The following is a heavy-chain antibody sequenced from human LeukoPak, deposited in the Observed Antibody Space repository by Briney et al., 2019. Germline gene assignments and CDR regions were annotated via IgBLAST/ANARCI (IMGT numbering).Heavy chain of an antibody. J-gene: IGHJ4*02. CDR2: IYYSGST. CDR1: GGSISSGGYY. CDR3: ARVAYYDSSGLFDY. Sequence: SETLSLTCTVSGGSISSGGYYWSWIRQHPGKGLEWIGYIYYSGSTYYNPSLKSRVTISVDTSKNQFSLKLSSVTAADTAVYYCARVAYYDSSGLFDYWGQGTLVTVSS. D-gene: IGHD3-22*01. V-gene: IGHV4-31*03.